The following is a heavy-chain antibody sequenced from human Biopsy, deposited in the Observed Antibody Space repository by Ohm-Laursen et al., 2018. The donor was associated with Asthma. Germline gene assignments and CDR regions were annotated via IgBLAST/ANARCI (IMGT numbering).Heavy chain of an antibody. CDR3: ASECTVATCPLAY. D-gene: IGHD2-8*02. CDR1: GFTFSDYY. V-gene: IGHV3-11*01. J-gene: IGHJ4*02. Sequence: SLRLSRAASGFTFSDYYMSWIRQAPGKGLEWVSYISSSGGTIYYADSVKGRFTISRDNAQNSLFLQMTSLGAEDTAVYYCASECTVATCPLAYWGQGALVTVSS. CDR2: ISSSGGTI.